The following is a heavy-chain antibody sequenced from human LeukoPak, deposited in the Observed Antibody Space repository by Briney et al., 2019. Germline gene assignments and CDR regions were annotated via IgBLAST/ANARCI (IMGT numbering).Heavy chain of an antibody. D-gene: IGHD3-10*01. J-gene: IGHJ4*02. V-gene: IGHV4-59*01. CDR3: ARMVTMVRALDY. Sequence: SETLSLTCTVSGGSISSYYWSWIRQPPGKGLGWIGYIYYSGGTNYNPSLKSRVTISVDTSKNHCSLKLRSGSAADTAVCDCARMVTMVRALDYWGQGTLVSVSS. CDR2: IYYSGGT. CDR1: GGSISSYY.